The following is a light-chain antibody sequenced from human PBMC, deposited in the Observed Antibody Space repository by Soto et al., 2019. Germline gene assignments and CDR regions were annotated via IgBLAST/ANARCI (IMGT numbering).Light chain of an antibody. CDR1: SSNIANNY. CDR3: GTLDSSLL. Sequence: QSVLTQPPSVSAAPGQKVTISCSGSSSNIANNYVYWYQQLPGTAPKLLIYENTKRPSGIPDRFSGSKSGTSATLGITGLQTGDEADYYCGTLDSSLLFGGGTKLTVL. V-gene: IGLV1-51*02. CDR2: ENT. J-gene: IGLJ3*02.